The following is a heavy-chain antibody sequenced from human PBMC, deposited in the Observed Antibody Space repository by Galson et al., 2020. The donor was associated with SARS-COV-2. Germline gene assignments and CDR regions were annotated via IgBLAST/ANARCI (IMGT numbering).Heavy chain of an antibody. Sequence: ASVKVSCKASGYTFKDYYINWVRQAPGHGLEWMGRINPKIGDTKYAQKFQGRVTMTRDTSINTVYMELNGLTSDDTVVYYCARGASWYSLYYFDSWGQGTLVTVSS. V-gene: IGHV1-2*05. CDR1: GYTFKDYY. J-gene: IGHJ4*02. D-gene: IGHD6-13*01. CDR3: ARGASWYSLYYFDS. CDR2: INPKIGDT.